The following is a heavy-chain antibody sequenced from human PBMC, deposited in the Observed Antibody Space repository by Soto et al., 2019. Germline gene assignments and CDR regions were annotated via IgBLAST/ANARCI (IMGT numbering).Heavy chain of an antibody. CDR1: GGSFRGYY. CDR2: INHSGST. D-gene: IGHD3-9*01. CDR3: ARVTYYDILTGYHFDY. V-gene: IGHV4-34*01. Sequence: SETLSLTCAVYGGSFRGYYWSWIRQPPGKGLEWIGEINHSGSTNYNPSLKSRVTISVDTSKNQFSLKLSSVTAADTAVYYCARVTYYDILTGYHFDYWGQGTLVTVSS. J-gene: IGHJ4*02.